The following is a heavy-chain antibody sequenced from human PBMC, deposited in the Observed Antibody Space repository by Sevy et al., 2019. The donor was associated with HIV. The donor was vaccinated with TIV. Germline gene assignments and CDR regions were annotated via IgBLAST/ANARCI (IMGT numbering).Heavy chain of an antibody. CDR2: IRYDGSNK. J-gene: IGHJ6*03. Sequence: GGSLRLSCAASGFTFSSYGMHWVRQAPGMGLEWVAFIRYDGSNKYYADSVKGRFTISRDNSKNTLYLQMNSLRAEDTAVYYCAKDQGQNNQLRLTPYYYYYMDVWGKRTTVTVSS. CDR1: GFTFSSYG. V-gene: IGHV3-30*02. D-gene: IGHD2-2*01. CDR3: AKDQGQNNQLRLTPYYYYYMDV.